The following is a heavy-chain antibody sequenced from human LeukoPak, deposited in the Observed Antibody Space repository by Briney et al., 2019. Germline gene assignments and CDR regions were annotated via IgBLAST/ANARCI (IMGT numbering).Heavy chain of an antibody. V-gene: IGHV4-59*08. CDR2: IYYTGNT. D-gene: IGHD6-19*01. CDR3: ARHIWGQWLIPYFDY. CDR1: GGSISSYY. Sequence: PSETLSLTCTVSGGSISSYYWSWIRQPPGKGLEWIGYIYYTGNTNSNPSLKSRVTISVDTSKNQFSLKLTSVTAADTAVYYCARHIWGQWLIPYFDYWGQGTLVTVSS. J-gene: IGHJ4*02.